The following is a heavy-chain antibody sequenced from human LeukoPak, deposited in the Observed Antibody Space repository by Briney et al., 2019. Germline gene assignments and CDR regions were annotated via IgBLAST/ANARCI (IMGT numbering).Heavy chain of an antibody. J-gene: IGHJ5*02. D-gene: IGHD3-10*01. Sequence: AGGSLRLSCAASGFTFSSYWMHWVRQAPGKGLVWVSRTNSDGSSTSYADSVKGRFTISRDNAKNTLYLQMNSLRAEDTAVYYCAKEKEKFGSGSYHGWFDPWGQGTLVTVSS. CDR1: GFTFSSYW. CDR2: TNSDGSST. CDR3: AKEKEKFGSGSYHGWFDP. V-gene: IGHV3-74*01.